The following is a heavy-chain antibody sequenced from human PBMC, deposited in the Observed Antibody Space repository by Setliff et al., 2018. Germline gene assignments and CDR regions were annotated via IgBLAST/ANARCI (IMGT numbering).Heavy chain of an antibody. J-gene: IGHJ4*02. CDR3: ARDDTYDFWGGHGHLDS. Sequence: SETLSLTCAVSSGSISYNNWWTWVRQPPGKGLEWIGEIYHTESTNYNPSLKSRVTISLDKSKNQFSLELSTVTAADTAVYYCARDDTYDFWGGHGHLDSWGQGILVTVSS. V-gene: IGHV4-4*02. CDR2: IYHTEST. D-gene: IGHD3-3*01. CDR1: SGSISYNNW.